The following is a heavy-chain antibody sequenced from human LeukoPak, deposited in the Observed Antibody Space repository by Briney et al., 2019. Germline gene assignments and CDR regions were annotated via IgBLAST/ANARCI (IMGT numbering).Heavy chain of an antibody. CDR3: ARGGHYDSSGSMIYAFDI. J-gene: IGHJ3*02. CDR1: GGTFSSYA. D-gene: IGHD3-22*01. V-gene: IGHV1-69*13. Sequence: SVKVSCKASGGTFSSYAISWVRQAPGQGLEWMGGIIPIFDTPNYAQKFRGRVTITADESTSTAYMELSSLRSDDTAVYYCARGGHYDSSGSMIYAFDIWGQGTMVTVSS. CDR2: IIPIFDTP.